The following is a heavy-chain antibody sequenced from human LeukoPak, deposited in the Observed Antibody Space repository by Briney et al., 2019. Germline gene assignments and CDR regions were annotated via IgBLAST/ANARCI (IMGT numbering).Heavy chain of an antibody. CDR2: IYPGDSDT. CDR1: GYSFSSYW. Sequence: GESLKISCKGSGYSFSSYWIGWVRQMPGKGLEWMAIIYPGDSDTTYSPSFQGQVTISVDKSINTAYLQWTSLKASDTAIYYCARVHYYETSDWGNYFDYWGQGTLVTVSS. D-gene: IGHD3-22*01. V-gene: IGHV5-51*01. J-gene: IGHJ4*02. CDR3: ARVHYYETSDWGNYFDY.